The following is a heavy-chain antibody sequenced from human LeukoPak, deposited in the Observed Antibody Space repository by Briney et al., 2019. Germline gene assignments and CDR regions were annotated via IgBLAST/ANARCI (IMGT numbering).Heavy chain of an antibody. J-gene: IGHJ4*02. CDR2: ISYDGSNK. CDR1: GFTFSSYG. Sequence: GGSLRLSCAASGFTFSSYGMHWVRQAPGKGLEWVAVISYDGSNKYYADSVKGRFTISRDNSKNTLYLQMNSLRAEDTAVYYCARGGYSGYDWDYFDYWGQGTLVTVSS. D-gene: IGHD5-12*01. V-gene: IGHV3-30*03. CDR3: ARGGYSGYDWDYFDY.